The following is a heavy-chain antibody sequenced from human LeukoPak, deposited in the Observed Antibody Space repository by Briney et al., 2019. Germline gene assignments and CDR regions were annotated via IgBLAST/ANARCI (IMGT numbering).Heavy chain of an antibody. D-gene: IGHD1-1*01. CDR2: ISSSSSYI. CDR3: ARDNWARGDY. Sequence: NPGGSLRLSCAASGFTFSSYSMNWVRQAPGKGLEWVSPISSSSSYIYYADSAKGRFTISRDNAKDSLYLQMSSLRAEDTAVYYCARDNWARGDYWGQGTLVTVSS. CDR1: GFTFSSYS. V-gene: IGHV3-21*06. J-gene: IGHJ4*02.